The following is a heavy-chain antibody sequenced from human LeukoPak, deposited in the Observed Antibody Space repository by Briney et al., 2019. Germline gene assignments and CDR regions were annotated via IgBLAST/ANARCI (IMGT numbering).Heavy chain of an antibody. V-gene: IGHV3-7*01. CDR2: IKQDGSEK. Sequence: GGSLRLSCAASGFTFSSYWMTWVRQAPGKGLEWVANIKQDGSEKYYVAYVKGRFTISRENAKDSLYLQMNSLRAEVTAVYYCARQRAGSYGYWGQGTLVTVSS. CDR3: ARQRAGSYGY. CDR1: GFTFSSYW. J-gene: IGHJ4*02. D-gene: IGHD1-26*01.